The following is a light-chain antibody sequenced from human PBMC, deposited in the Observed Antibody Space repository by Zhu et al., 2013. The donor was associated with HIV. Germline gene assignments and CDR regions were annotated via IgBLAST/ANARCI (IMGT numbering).Light chain of an antibody. CDR3: QRFGSSITWT. Sequence: EIVLTQSPATLSLSPGERATLSCRASQSVSSSYLAWYQQKPGQAPRLLLYGSSSRAPGIPERFSGSGSGTDFTLTITGLEPEDFGMYFCQRFGSSITWTFGQGTKLEIK. CDR2: GSS. J-gene: IGKJ1*01. CDR1: QSVSSSY. V-gene: IGKV3-20*01.